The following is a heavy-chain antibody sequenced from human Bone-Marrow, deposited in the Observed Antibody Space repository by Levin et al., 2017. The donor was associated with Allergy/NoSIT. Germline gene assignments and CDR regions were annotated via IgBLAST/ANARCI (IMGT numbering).Heavy chain of an antibody. D-gene: IGHD2-2*01. CDR2: ISWNSGSI. CDR3: AKYMTPNLGYCSSTSCYLFGAFDI. CDR1: GFTFDDYA. J-gene: IGHJ3*02. Sequence: PGGSLRLSCAASGFTFDDYAMHWVRQAPGKGLEWVSGISWNSGSIGYADSVKGRFTISRDNAKNSLYLQMNSLRAEDTALYYCAKYMTPNLGYCSSTSCYLFGAFDIWGQGTMVTVSS. V-gene: IGHV3-9*01.